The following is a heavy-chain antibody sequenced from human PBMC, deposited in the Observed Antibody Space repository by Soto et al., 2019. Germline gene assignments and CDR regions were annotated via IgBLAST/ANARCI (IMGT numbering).Heavy chain of an antibody. J-gene: IGHJ3*02. V-gene: IGHV3-53*01. CDR2: IYSGGST. Sequence: GGSLRLSCAASGFTVSSNYMSWVRQAPGKGLEWVSVIYSGGSTYYADSVKGRFTISRDNSKNTLYLQMNSLRAEDTAVYYCARDSGIAAAGTAFDIWGQGTMVTVSS. D-gene: IGHD6-13*01. CDR1: GFTVSSNY. CDR3: ARDSGIAAAGTAFDI.